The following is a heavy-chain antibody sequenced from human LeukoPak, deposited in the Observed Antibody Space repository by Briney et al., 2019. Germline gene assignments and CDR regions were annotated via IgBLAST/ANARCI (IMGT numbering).Heavy chain of an antibody. CDR3: AKRPQSVPTATPFDY. V-gene: IGHV3-30*07. D-gene: IGHD2-2*02. Sequence: PGRCLRLPCSASVFVFSDYPLHWVRQSPCKGPEWLAVISFDGSHQYYADSVKGRFTISRDNSKNTLYLQMNGLRAEDTAIYYCAKRPQSVPTATPFDYWGQGTLVTVSS. J-gene: IGHJ4*02. CDR1: VFVFSDYP. CDR2: ISFDGSHQ.